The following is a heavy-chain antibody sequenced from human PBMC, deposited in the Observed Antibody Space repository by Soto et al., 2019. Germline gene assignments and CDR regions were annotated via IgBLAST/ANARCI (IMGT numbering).Heavy chain of an antibody. D-gene: IGHD3-10*01. CDR3: ARDSKDGSVDP. Sequence: PGGSLRLSCAASGFTFSSYWMNWVRQAPGKGLEWVSSISSSSSYIYYADSVKGRFTISRDNAKNSLYPHMNSLRAEDTAVYYCARDSKDGSVDPWGQGTLVTVSS. CDR1: GFTFSSYW. J-gene: IGHJ5*02. V-gene: IGHV3-21*01. CDR2: ISSSSSYI.